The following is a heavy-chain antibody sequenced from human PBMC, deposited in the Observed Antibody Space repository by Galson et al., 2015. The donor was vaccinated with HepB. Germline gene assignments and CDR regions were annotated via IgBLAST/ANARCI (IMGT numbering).Heavy chain of an antibody. CDR2: IIPILGIA. Sequence: SVKVSCKASGGTFSSYAISWVRQAPGQGLEWMGRIIPILGIANYAQKFQGRVTITADKSTSTAYMELSSLRSEDTAVYYCARDYLPSGGYSLVYYYYGMDVWGQGTTVTVSS. CDR3: ARDYLPSGGYSLVYYYYGMDV. D-gene: IGHD5-18*01. CDR1: GGTFSSYA. J-gene: IGHJ6*02. V-gene: IGHV1-69*04.